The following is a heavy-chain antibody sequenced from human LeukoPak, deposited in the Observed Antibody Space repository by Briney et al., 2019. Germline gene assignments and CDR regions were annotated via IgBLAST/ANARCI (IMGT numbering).Heavy chain of an antibody. J-gene: IGHJ1*01. CDR3: ARGRLPRVSGGSCCEYFQH. CDR2: IIPILGIA. CDR1: GGTFSSYA. V-gene: IGHV1-69*04. D-gene: IGHD2-15*01. Sequence: SVKVSCKASGGTFSSYAISWVRQAPGQGLEWMGRIIPILGIANYAQKFQGRVTITADKSTSTAYMELSSLRSEDTAVYYCARGRLPRVSGGSCCEYFQHRGQGTLVTVSS.